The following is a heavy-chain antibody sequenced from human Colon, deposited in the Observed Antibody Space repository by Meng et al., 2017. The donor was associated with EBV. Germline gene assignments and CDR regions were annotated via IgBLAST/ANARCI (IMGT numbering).Heavy chain of an antibody. D-gene: IGHD3-10*01. J-gene: IGHJ5*02. CDR1: GDSVATGRYY. CDR2: IYYIGGT. CDR3: ARVSGRSFDP. Sequence: QESGPGLVKPSETLSLTCTVPGDSVATGRYYWSWIRQPPGKGLEWIAYIYYIGGTNYNPSLKSRLTISLDTSKNQFSLSLRSVTAADTAVYYCARVSGRSFDPWGQGTLVTVSS. V-gene: IGHV4-61*01.